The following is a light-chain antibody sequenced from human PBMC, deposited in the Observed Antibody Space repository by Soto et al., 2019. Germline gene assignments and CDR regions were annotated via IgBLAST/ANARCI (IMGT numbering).Light chain of an antibody. CDR2: DTS. CDR1: TGAVTSNHH. V-gene: IGLV7-46*01. CDR3: LLSYNAARV. Sequence: QAVVTQEPSLTVSPGGTVTLTCGSSTGAVTSNHHPYWFQQKAGQAPRTLIYDTSNKHSWTPARFSGSLLGDKAALTLSGAHPEDEAQYYCLLSYNAARVFGGGTKLPVL. J-gene: IGLJ2*01.